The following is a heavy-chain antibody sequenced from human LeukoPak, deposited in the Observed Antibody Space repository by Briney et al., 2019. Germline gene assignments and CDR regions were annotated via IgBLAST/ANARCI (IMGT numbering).Heavy chain of an antibody. J-gene: IGHJ4*02. V-gene: IGHV1-2*02. D-gene: IGHD2-21*02. CDR2: INPKSGSP. Sequence: GASVKVSCKASGYTFTRYYIHWVRHAPGQGLEWMGWINPKSGSPSYAQRFQGRISMTRDTSISTVYLEVTSLRSDDTAVYYCARDDSSLTKVTAYDYWGQGTLVTVSS. CDR1: GYTFTRYY. CDR3: ARDDSSLTKVTAYDY.